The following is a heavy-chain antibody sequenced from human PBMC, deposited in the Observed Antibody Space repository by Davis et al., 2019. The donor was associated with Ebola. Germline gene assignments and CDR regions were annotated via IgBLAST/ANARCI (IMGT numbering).Heavy chain of an antibody. V-gene: IGHV3-7*03. Sequence: PGGSLRLSCVASGFTFSTYWMSWFRQAPGKGLEWVANIKQDGSEKYYVDSVKGRFTISRDNARNSLYLEMNSLRAEDTAFYYCARDRRSQNFGVVMGMDVWGQGTTVSVSS. CDR2: IKQDGSEK. CDR3: ARDRRSQNFGVVMGMDV. J-gene: IGHJ6*02. D-gene: IGHD3-3*01. CDR1: GFTFSTYW.